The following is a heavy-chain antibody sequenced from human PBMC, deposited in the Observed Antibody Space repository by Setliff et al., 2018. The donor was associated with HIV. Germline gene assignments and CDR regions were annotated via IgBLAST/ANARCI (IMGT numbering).Heavy chain of an antibody. CDR2: ISVYNGNI. CDR3: ARGSRGARASKRGSSGYYLVY. V-gene: IGHV1-18*01. Sequence: ASVKVSCKASGYTFTSYGISWVRQAPGQGLEWMGWISVYNGNINYAQNLQGRVTMTTDTSTSTAYMELRSLRSDDTAVYYCARGSRGARASKRGSSGYYLVYWGQGTLVTVSS. D-gene: IGHD3-22*01. J-gene: IGHJ4*02. CDR1: GYTFTSYG.